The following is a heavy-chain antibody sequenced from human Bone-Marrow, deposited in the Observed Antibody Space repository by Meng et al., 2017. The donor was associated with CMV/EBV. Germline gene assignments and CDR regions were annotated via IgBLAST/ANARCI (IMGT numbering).Heavy chain of an antibody. Sequence: ASVKVSCKASGYTFTSYGISWVRQAPGQGLEWMGWISGYDGRANYGQKFQGRVTITRNTSISTAYMELSSLRSEDTAVYYCARGKSGFGYGAEIDYWGQGTLVTVSS. CDR3: ARGKSGFGYGAEIDY. D-gene: IGHD3-10*01. CDR1: GYTFTSYG. CDR2: ISGYDGRA. J-gene: IGHJ4*02. V-gene: IGHV1-18*01.